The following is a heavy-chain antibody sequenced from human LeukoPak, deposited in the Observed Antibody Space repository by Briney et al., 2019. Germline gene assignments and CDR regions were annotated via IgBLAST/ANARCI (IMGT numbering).Heavy chain of an antibody. V-gene: IGHV4-30-4*01. D-gene: IGHD2-15*01. CDR3: ARDLASGGSSN. CDR2: IYYSGST. Sequence: TLSXTCTVSGGSISSGDYYWSWVRQPPGKGLEWIVYIYYSGSTYYNPSRKSRFTISVDTSKNQFSLKLSSVTAADTAVYYCARDLASGGSSNWGQGTLVTVSS. J-gene: IGHJ4*02. CDR1: GGSISSGDYY.